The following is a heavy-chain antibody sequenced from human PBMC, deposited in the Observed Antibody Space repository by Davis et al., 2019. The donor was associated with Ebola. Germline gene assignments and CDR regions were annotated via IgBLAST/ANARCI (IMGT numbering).Heavy chain of an antibody. CDR3: ASHEVTTRDELHDY. Sequence: GESLKISCKGSGYSFTSYWISWVRQMPGKGLEWMGRIDPSDSYTNYSPSFQGHVTISADKSISTAYLQWSSLKASDTAMYYCASHEVTTRDELHDYWGQGTLVTVSS. CDR2: IDPSDSYT. J-gene: IGHJ4*02. D-gene: IGHD4-17*01. CDR1: GYSFTSYW. V-gene: IGHV5-10-1*01.